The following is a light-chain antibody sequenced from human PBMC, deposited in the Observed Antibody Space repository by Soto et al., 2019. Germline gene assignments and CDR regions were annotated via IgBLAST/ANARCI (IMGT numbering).Light chain of an antibody. J-gene: IGKJ1*01. CDR3: QQYNKWPPRT. CDR2: GAS. Sequence: EIVMTQSPATLSVSPGERATLSCRASQSISSNLAWYQQKPGQAPRLLIYGASTRATGIPARFSGSGSGIEFTLTISSLQSEEFAVYYCQQYNKWPPRTFGQGTKVDIK. CDR1: QSISSN. V-gene: IGKV3D-15*01.